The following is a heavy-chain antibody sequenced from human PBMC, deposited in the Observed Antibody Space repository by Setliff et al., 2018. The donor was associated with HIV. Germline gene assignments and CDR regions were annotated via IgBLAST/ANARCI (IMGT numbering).Heavy chain of an antibody. CDR3: ARVAAGTYGKGDWFDP. Sequence: ASVKVSCKASGYTFASYSINWVRQATGQGLDWMGWMNPNSGNTGYAQKFQGRVTITRNTFISTAYMELSSLRSEDTAVYYCARVAAGTYGKGDWFDPWGQGTQVTVSS. J-gene: IGHJ5*02. CDR1: GYTFASYS. V-gene: IGHV1-8*03. CDR2: MNPNSGNT. D-gene: IGHD3-10*01.